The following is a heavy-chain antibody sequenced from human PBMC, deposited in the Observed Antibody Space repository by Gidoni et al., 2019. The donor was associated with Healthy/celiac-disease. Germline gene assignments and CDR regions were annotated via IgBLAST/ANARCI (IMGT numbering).Heavy chain of an antibody. J-gene: IGHJ4*02. V-gene: IGHV3-30*01. CDR3: ARDLGGIAAAGAFDY. D-gene: IGHD6-13*01. CDR1: GFTFSSYA. Sequence: QVQLLESGGRVVQPGRSLGLSCAASGFTFSSYAMHCVRQAQGKGLEWVAVISYDGSNKYYADSGKGRFTISRDNSKNTLYLQMNSLRAEDTAVYYCARDLGGIAAAGAFDYWGQGTLVTVAS. CDR2: ISYDGSNK.